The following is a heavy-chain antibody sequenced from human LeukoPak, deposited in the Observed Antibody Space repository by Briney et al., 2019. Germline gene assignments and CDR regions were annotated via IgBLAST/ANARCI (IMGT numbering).Heavy chain of an antibody. CDR3: AREGRVSRYFDL. Sequence: GASVKVSCKASGYTFTGYYMHWVRQAPGQGLGWMGWINPNSGGTNYAQKFEGRVTMTRDTSISTAYMELSRLRSDNTAVYYWAREGRVSRYFDLWGRGTLVTVSS. D-gene: IGHD3-10*01. CDR2: INPNSGGT. V-gene: IGHV1-2*02. J-gene: IGHJ2*01. CDR1: GYTFTGYY.